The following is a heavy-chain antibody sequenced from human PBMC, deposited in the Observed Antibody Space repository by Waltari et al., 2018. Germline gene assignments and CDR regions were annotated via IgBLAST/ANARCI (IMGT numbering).Heavy chain of an antibody. Sequence: QVELQESGPGLVKPSETLSLTCTVSGGSVTGATWRCVRQPAGKGLEWIGRIFASGGTDYNPSFKSRVTMSVDTSKNECSLRLTSVTAADTAVYYCARGNYGLFSGHYSDLWGRGTRVTVSS. CDR2: IFASGGT. V-gene: IGHV4-4*07. J-gene: IGHJ5*02. D-gene: IGHD3-3*01. CDR1: GGSVTGAT. CDR3: ARGNYGLFSGHYSDL.